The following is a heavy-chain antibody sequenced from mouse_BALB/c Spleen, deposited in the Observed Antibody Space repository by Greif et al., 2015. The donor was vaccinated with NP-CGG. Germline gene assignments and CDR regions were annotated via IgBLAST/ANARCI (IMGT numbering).Heavy chain of an antibody. D-gene: IGHD2-1*01. CDR1: GYTFTSYY. V-gene: IGHV1S56*01. J-gene: IGHJ1*01. CDR2: IYPGDGST. Sequence: QVQLKESGPELVKPGASVKMSCKASGYTFTSYYIHWVKQRPGQGLEWIGWIYPGDGSTKYNEKFKGKTTLTADKSSSTAYMLLSSLTSEDSAIYFCARGGNFYWYFDVWGAGTTVTVSS. CDR3: ARGGNFYWYFDV.